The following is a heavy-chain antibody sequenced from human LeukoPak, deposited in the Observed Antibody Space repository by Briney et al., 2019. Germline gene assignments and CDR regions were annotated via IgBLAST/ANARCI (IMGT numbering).Heavy chain of an antibody. D-gene: IGHD4-17*01. CDR2: ISSSRTYI. V-gene: IGHV3-21*01. J-gene: IGHJ4*02. CDR3: AKDGFTDYGDYGSHTDY. Sequence: GGSLRLSCAASGFTFSNYNINWVRQAPGKGLEWVSSISSSRTYIYYADSVKGRFTISRDNAKNSLYLQMNSLRAEDTAVYYCAKDGFTDYGDYGSHTDYWGQGTLVTVSS. CDR1: GFTFSNYN.